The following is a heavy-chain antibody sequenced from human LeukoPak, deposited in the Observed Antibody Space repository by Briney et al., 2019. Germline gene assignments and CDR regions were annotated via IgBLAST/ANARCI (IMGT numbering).Heavy chain of an antibody. CDR1: GYTFSSYG. Sequence: ASVKVSCKASGYTFSSYGISWVRQAPGQGLEWMGWISAYNGNTNYRQKLQGRVTMTTDTSRSTAYMDLRSLRSDDTAIHYCARDSPDGSGTYYNDSPDYWGQGTLVTVSS. CDR2: ISAYNGNT. V-gene: IGHV1-18*01. CDR3: ARDSPDGSGTYYNDSPDY. D-gene: IGHD3-10*01. J-gene: IGHJ4*02.